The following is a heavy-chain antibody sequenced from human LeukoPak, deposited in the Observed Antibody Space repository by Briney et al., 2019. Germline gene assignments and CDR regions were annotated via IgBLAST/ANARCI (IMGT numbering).Heavy chain of an antibody. CDR1: GGSFSGYY. CDR2: INHSGST. CDR3: ARVNPRNFYAQLVRGAYFDY. V-gene: IGHV4-34*01. J-gene: IGHJ4*02. Sequence: PSETLSLTCAVYGGSFSGYYWSWIRQPPGKGLEWIGEINHSGSTNYNPSLKSRVTISVDTSKNQFSLKLSSVTAADTAVYYCARVNPRNFYAQLVRGAYFDYWGQGTLVTVSS. D-gene: IGHD6-13*01.